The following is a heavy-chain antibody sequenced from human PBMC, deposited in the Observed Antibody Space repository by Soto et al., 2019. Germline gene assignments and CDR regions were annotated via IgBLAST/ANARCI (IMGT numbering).Heavy chain of an antibody. J-gene: IGHJ3*02. Sequence: QVQLVQSGAEVKKPGSPVKVSCKASGGTFSSLGISWVRQGPRQGLEWLGGFIPMFGTANYPQKFQGRVTLSANDSTSTAYMELSSLTSEDTAVYFCARDRSGPGNWNYDTFDIWGQGTMVTVSS. CDR3: ARDRSGPGNWNYDTFDI. D-gene: IGHD1-7*01. V-gene: IGHV1-69*01. CDR2: FIPMFGTA. CDR1: GGTFSSLG.